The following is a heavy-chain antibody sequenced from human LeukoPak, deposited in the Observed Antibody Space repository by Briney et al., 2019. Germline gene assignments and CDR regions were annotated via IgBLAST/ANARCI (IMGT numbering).Heavy chain of an antibody. V-gene: IGHV4-34*01. CDR2: INHSGST. CDR3: ARGLSLGYSNYWA. D-gene: IGHD4-11*01. CDR1: GGSFSGYY. J-gene: IGHJ5*02. Sequence: SETLSLTCAVYGGSFSGYYWSWIRQPPGKGLGWIGEINHSGSTNYNPSLKSRVTISVDTSKNQFSLKLSSVTAADTAVYYCARGLSLGYSNYWAWGQGTLVTVSS.